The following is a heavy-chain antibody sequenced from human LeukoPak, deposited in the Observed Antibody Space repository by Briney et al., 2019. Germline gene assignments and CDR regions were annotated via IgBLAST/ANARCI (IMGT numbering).Heavy chain of an antibody. Sequence: PSETLSLTCIVSVDSITSSSFYWGWIRQPPGKELEWIGNIYYSATTHYNPSLKSRVTMSIDRTKNQFSLKLSSVTAADTAVYYCARRYYYDSSGYYYHFDYWGQGTLVTVSS. J-gene: IGHJ4*02. CDR3: ARRYYYDSSGYYYHFDY. V-gene: IGHV4-39*01. CDR1: VDSITSSSFY. CDR2: IYYSATT. D-gene: IGHD3-22*01.